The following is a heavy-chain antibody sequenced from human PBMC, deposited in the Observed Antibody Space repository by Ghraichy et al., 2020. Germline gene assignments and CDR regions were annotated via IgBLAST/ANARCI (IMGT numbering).Heavy chain of an antibody. D-gene: IGHD5-18*01. CDR3: AREGKKADTAVATDTGAFDI. CDR2: MNFNSGVT. CDR1: GSTFSGHY. V-gene: IGHV1-2*02. Sequence: ASVKVSCKASGSTFSGHYLHWVRQAPGQGLEWMGWMNFNSGVTKSAQRFQGGVTMTRDTSLSTAYMDLSGLNSAATAVYYCAREGKKADTAVATDTGAFDIWGQGTAITVSS. J-gene: IGHJ3*02.